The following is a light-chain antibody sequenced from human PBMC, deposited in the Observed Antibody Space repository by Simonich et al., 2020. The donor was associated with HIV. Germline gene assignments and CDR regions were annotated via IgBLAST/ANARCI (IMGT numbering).Light chain of an antibody. V-gene: IGKV1-NL1*01. J-gene: IGKJ1*01. CDR3: QQYFSTPPWT. CDR1: QGISNS. CDR2: AAS. Sequence: DIPITQSPSSLSASVGDRVTFTCRASQGISNSLAWLQQQPGKAPKLLLYAASRLETGVPSRFSGSGSGTDYILTNTSLQPEDFATYYCQQYFSTPPWTFGRGTKVEIK.